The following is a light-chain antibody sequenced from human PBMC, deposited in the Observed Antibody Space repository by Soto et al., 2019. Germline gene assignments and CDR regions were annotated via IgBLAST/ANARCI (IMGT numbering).Light chain of an antibody. CDR1: QSVSSY. CDR2: DAS. J-gene: IGKJ1*01. Sequence: EIVLTQSPAILSMSPGERATLSCRASQSVSSYFAWYQQKPGQAPRLLIYDASNRATGVPARFSGSGSGTDFTLTISSLEPEDFAVYYCQQRRYWPVTFGQGTEVDSK. V-gene: IGKV3-11*01. CDR3: QQRRYWPVT.